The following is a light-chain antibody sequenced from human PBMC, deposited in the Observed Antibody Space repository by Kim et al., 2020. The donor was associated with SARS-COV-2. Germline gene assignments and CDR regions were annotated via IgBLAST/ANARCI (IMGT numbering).Light chain of an antibody. J-gene: IGKJ4*01. CDR1: QNIGNY. CDR3: QQHSPRPPLT. CDR2: DAS. V-gene: IGKV3-11*01. Sequence: PGERATLSCRASQNIGNYLAWYQQRAGQAPRLLIFDASNRAAGIPARFGGSGSGTDFTLTISSLEAEDFAVYFCQQHSPRPPLTFGGGTKLEI.